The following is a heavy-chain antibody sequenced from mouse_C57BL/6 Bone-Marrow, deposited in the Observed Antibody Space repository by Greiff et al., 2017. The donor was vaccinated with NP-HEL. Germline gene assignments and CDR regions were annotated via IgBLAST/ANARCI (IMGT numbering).Heavy chain of an antibody. CDR2: IDPNSGGT. CDR3: ARAGGIYYDYLWFAY. Sequence: VQLQQPGAELVKPGASVKLSCKASGYTFTSYWMHWVKQRPGRGLEWIGRIDPNSGGTKYNEKFKSKATLTVDKPSSTAYMQLSSRTSDDSAVYYCARAGGIYYDYLWFAYWGQGTLVTVSA. V-gene: IGHV1-72*01. J-gene: IGHJ3*01. D-gene: IGHD2-4*01. CDR1: GYTFTSYW.